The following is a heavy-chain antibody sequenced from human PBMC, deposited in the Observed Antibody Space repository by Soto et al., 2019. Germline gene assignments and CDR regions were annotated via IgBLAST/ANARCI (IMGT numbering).Heavy chain of an antibody. CDR3: AKDSKTLLVIANNWFDP. V-gene: IGHV3-30*18. CDR2: ISYDGSNK. D-gene: IGHD2-21*01. CDR1: GFTFSSYG. Sequence: GGLMRLSCAASGFTFSSYGMHWVRQAPDKGLEWVAVISYDGSNKYYADSVKGRFTISRDNSKNTLYLQMNSLRAEDTAVFYCAKDSKTLLVIANNWFDPWGQGTLVTVSS. J-gene: IGHJ5*02.